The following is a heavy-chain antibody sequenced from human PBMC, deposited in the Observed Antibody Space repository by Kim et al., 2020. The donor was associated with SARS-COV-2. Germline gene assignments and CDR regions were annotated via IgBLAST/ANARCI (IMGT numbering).Heavy chain of an antibody. D-gene: IGHD6-13*01. J-gene: IGHJ5*02. CDR3: ARGVYSRSRQKSNWFDP. CDR1: GGSISSSSYY. Sequence: SETLSLTCTVSGGSISSSSYYWGWIRQPPGKGLEWIGSIYNSGSTYYNPSLKSRVTISVDTSKNQFSLKLSSVTAADTAVYYCARGVYSRSRQKSNWFDPWGQGTLVTVSS. V-gene: IGHV4-39*01. CDR2: IYNSGST.